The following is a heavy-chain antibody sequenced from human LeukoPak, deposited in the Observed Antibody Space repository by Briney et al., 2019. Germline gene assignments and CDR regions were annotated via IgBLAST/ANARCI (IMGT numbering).Heavy chain of an antibody. CDR1: VGSFSGYY. CDR3: ARGKGIQLWLKRGYYFDY. V-gene: IGHV4-34*01. CDR2: INHSGST. Sequence: SETLSLTCAVYVGSFSGYYWSWIRQPPGKGLEWIGEINHSGSTNYNPSLKSRVTISVDTSKNQFSLNLSSVTAADTAVYYCARGKGIQLWLKRGYYFDYWGQGTLVTVSS. J-gene: IGHJ4*02. D-gene: IGHD5-18*01.